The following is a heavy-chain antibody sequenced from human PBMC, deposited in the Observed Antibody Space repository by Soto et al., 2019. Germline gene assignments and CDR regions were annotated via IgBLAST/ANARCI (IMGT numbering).Heavy chain of an antibody. CDR1: GYTLTELS. J-gene: IGHJ5*02. V-gene: IGHV1-24*01. CDR3: ATADYYDTRGYYSSGLGLAP. Sequence: ASVKVSCKVSGYTLTELSLHWVRQAPGKGLEWMGGIDRDDGETIYAQKFQGRVTMTEDTSTDTAYMELSSLRSDDTAVYYCATADYYDTRGYYSSGLGLAPWGQ. D-gene: IGHD3-22*01. CDR2: IDRDDGET.